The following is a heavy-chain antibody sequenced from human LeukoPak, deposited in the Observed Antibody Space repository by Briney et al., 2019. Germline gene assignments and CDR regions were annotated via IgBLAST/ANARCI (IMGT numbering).Heavy chain of an antibody. Sequence: PGGSLRLSCAASGFTFSTYSMNWVRQAPGKGLEWVSSISTSSDYIYYAGSLKGRFTISRDNAKNSLYLHMNSLRPDDTAVYYCARGRSITILRGVAISDGFDIWGQGTKVTVS. D-gene: IGHD3-10*01. V-gene: IGHV3-21*06. J-gene: IGHJ3*02. CDR1: GFTFSTYS. CDR2: ISTSSDYI. CDR3: ARGRSITILRGVAISDGFDI.